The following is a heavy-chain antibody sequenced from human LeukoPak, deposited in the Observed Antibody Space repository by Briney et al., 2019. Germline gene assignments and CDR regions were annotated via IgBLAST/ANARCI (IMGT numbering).Heavy chain of an antibody. J-gene: IGHJ4*02. D-gene: IGHD2/OR15-2a*01. CDR3: VSAVHGTTYFDQ. V-gene: IGHV5-51*01. Sequence: GESLKISCKGSGYSITTYWIGWVRQMPGKGLEWLGLIYLGDSHTSHSPSSFQGQVTISADKSITTAYLQWSSLKASDSAMYYGVSAVHGTTYFDQWGQGILVTVSS. CDR1: GYSITTYW. CDR2: IYLGDSHT.